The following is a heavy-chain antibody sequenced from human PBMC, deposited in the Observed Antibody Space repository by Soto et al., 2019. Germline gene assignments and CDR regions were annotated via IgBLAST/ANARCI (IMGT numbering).Heavy chain of an antibody. J-gene: IGHJ4*02. D-gene: IGHD5-12*01. Sequence: ASVKVSCKASGYTFTSYAMHWVRQAPGQRLEWMGWINAGNGNTKYSQKFQGRVTITRDTSASTAYMELSSLRSEDTAVYYCARGQSGYDFALDYWGQGTLVTVSS. CDR2: INAGNGNT. CDR3: ARGQSGYDFALDY. CDR1: GYTFTSYA. V-gene: IGHV1-3*01.